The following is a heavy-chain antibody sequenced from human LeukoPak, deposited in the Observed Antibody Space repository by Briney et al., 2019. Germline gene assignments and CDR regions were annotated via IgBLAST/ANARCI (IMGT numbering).Heavy chain of an antibody. V-gene: IGHV3-73*01. D-gene: IGHD2-2*01. CDR2: IRSKANSYAT. CDR3: TRSQRYCSSTSCPTYYYGMDV. J-gene: IGHJ6*02. Sequence: GGSLKLSCAASGFTFSGSAMHWVRQASGKGLEWVGRIRSKANSYATAYAASVKGRFTISRDDSKNTAYLQMNSLKTEDTAVYYCTRSQRYCSSTSCPTYYYGMDVWGQGTTVTVSS. CDR1: GFTFSGSA.